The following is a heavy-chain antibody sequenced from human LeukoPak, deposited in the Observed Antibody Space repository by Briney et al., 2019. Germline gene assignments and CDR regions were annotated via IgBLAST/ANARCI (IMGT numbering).Heavy chain of an antibody. CDR1: GLSITNGYY. D-gene: IGHD2/OR15-2a*01. Sequence: SETLSLTCTVSGLSITNGYYWGWIRQPPGKGLEWIGNIYHTGSTNYNPSLKSRVSISVDTSKNQFSLKLRSVTAADTAVYYCAKLLPVDSWGQETLVTVSS. V-gene: IGHV4-38-2*02. J-gene: IGHJ4*02. CDR3: AKLLPVDS. CDR2: IYHTGST.